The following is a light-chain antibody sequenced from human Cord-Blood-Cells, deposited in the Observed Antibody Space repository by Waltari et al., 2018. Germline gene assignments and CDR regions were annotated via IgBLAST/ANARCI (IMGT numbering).Light chain of an antibody. Sequence: DFQMTQSPSPLSASVGERVTITCRASQSISSWLAWYQQKPGKAPKLLIYDASSLESGVPSRFSGSGSGTEFTLTISSLQPDDFATYYCQQYNSYSQTFGQGTKVEIK. CDR2: DAS. CDR1: QSISSW. CDR3: QQYNSYSQT. V-gene: IGKV1-5*01. J-gene: IGKJ1*01.